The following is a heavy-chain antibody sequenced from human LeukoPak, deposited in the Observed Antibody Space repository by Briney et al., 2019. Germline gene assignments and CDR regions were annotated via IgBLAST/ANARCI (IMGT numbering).Heavy chain of an antibody. J-gene: IGHJ4*02. CDR1: GYTFRGNY. CDR2: SDGKNGDT. D-gene: IGHD4-11*01. Sequence: ASVKISCNGPGYTFRGNYIHWLRTAPRQGLEWMGWSDGKNGDTKSAQKFHGRVTTSRDTSISTASMELSSLSPDDEAVYYCARDPPAVTRYFFDYWGQGTLVTVSS. CDR3: ARDPPAVTRYFFDY. V-gene: IGHV1-2*02.